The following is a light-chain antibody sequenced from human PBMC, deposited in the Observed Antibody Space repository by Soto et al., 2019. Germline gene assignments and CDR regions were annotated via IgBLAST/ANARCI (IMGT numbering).Light chain of an antibody. CDR2: GAS. CDR3: QQYGSSPGT. Sequence: EIVLTQSPGTLSLSPGERATLSCRASQSVSSSYLAWYQQKPGQAPRLLISGASGRATGIPDRFSGSGSGTDFTLTISRLEPEDFAVYYCQQYGSSPGTFGQGTKVDIK. J-gene: IGKJ1*01. V-gene: IGKV3-20*01. CDR1: QSVSSSY.